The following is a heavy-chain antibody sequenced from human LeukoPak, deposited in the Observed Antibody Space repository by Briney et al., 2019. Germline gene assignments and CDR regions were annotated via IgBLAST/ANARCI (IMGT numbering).Heavy chain of an antibody. CDR1: GFTFSSYG. D-gene: IGHD3-10*01. V-gene: IGHV3-30*18. CDR3: AKDWDHYYGSGSYRGI. Sequence: PGGSLRLSCAASGFTFSSYGMHWVRQAPGKGLEWVAVISYDGSNKYYADSVKGRFTISRDNSKNTLYLQMNSLRAEDTAVYYCAKDWDHYYGSGSYRGIWGQGTLVTVSS. J-gene: IGHJ4*02. CDR2: ISYDGSNK.